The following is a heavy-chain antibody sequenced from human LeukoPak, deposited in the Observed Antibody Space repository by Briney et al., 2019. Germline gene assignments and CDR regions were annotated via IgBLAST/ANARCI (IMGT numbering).Heavy chain of an antibody. CDR3: ARGPGGYHNT. CDR2: IYSGGST. D-gene: IGHD5-12*01. Sequence: PGGSLRLSCAASEFSVGSNYMTWVRQAPGKGLEWVSLIYSGGSTYYADSVKGRFTISRDNSKNTLYLQMNSPRAEDTAVYYCARGPGGYHNTGGQGTLVTVSS. CDR1: EFSVGSNY. J-gene: IGHJ4*02. V-gene: IGHV3-66*01.